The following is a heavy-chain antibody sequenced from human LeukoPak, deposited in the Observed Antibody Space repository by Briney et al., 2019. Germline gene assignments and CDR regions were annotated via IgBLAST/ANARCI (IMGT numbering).Heavy chain of an antibody. CDR3: ARVFLCGGDCYDWFDP. CDR2: IYFSGST. D-gene: IGHD2-21*02. J-gene: IGHJ5*02. Sequence: SESLSLACTVSGDSISSYYWGWIRQPPGKGLGWLGFIYFSGSTNYNPSRKSRVTLSVVTSKNQFSLKMTCVTAADPCVYYCARVFLCGGDCYDWFDPWGQGTLVTVSS. V-gene: IGHV4-59*08. CDR1: GDSISSYY.